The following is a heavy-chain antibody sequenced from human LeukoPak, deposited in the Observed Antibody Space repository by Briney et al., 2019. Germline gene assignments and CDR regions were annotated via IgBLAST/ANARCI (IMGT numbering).Heavy chain of an antibody. V-gene: IGHV4-59*01. CDR3: ARALRQQLFTGWFDP. CDR2: IYYSGST. CDR1: GDXINTYY. J-gene: IGHJ5*02. Sequence: SETLSLTCSVSGDXINTYYCSWIRQPPGKGLEWVAYIYYSGSTNYNPSLKSRVTISVDTSKNQFSLRLTSVTAADTAVYYCARALRQQLFTGWFDPWGQGTMVTVSS. D-gene: IGHD6-13*01.